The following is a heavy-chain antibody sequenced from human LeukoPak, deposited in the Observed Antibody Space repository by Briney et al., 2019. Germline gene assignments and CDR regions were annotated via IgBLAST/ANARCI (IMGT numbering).Heavy chain of an antibody. V-gene: IGHV4-34*01. CDR2: INHSGST. CDR3: AKNYGDYGTGFDP. J-gene: IGHJ5*02. D-gene: IGHD4-17*01. CDR1: GGSFSGYY. Sequence: SETLSLTCAVYGGSFSGYYWSWIRQPPGKGLEWIGEINHSGSTNYNPSLKSRVTISVDTSKNQFSLKLSSVTAADTAVYYCAKNYGDYGTGFDPWGQGTLVTVS.